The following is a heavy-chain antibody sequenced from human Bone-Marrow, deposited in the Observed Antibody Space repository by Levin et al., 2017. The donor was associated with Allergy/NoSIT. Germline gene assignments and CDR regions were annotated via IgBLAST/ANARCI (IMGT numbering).Heavy chain of an antibody. V-gene: IGHV3-53*01. J-gene: IGHJ4*02. Sequence: GGSLRLSCAASGFTVSNNYMTWVRQAPGKGLEWVSRIYSGGATHYADSVRGRFTLSRDSSDNTLYLQMNSLRAEDTAIYYCATSPREGYWGQGTLVTVSS. CDR1: GFTVSNNY. CDR2: IYSGGAT. CDR3: ATSPREGY.